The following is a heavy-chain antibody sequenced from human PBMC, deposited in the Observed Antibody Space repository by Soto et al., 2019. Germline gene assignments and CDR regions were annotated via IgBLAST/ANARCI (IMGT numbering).Heavy chain of an antibody. D-gene: IGHD1-26*01. J-gene: IGHJ6*02. CDR2: ISSSSSTI. CDR1: GFTFISHS. Sequence: GGSLILSCAASGFTFISHSMNWVRQAPGKGLEWVSYISSSSSTIYYADSVKGRFTISRDNAKNSLYLQMNSLRDEDTAVYYCARDLWDSGSYSHYYGMDVWGQGTTVTVSS. V-gene: IGHV3-48*02. CDR3: ARDLWDSGSYSHYYGMDV.